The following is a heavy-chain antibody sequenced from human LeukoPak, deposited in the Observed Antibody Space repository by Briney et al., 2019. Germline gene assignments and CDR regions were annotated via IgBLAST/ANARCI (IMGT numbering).Heavy chain of an antibody. CDR2: IYYSGST. CDR1: GGSVSNKY. D-gene: IGHD6-19*01. CDR3: ARGPGIAVAGTD. V-gene: IGHV4-59*02. Sequence: SETLSLTCTVSGGSVSNKYWSWIRQPPGKGLEWIGYIYYSGSTNYNPSLKSRVTILVDTSKNQFSLKLSSVTAADTAVYYCARGPGIAVAGTDWGQGTLVTVSS. J-gene: IGHJ4*02.